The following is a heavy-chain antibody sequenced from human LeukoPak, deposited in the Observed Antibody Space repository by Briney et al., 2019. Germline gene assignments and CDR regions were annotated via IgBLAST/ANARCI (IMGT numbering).Heavy chain of an antibody. CDR3: AREIYPGYYFDY. D-gene: IGHD3-10*01. CDR1: GFIFSSYG. J-gene: IGHJ4*02. V-gene: IGHV3-30*02. CDR2: IRYDGTNK. Sequence: GGSLRLSCAASGFIFSSYGMHWVRQAPGKGLEWVAFIRYDGTNKYYADSVKGRFTISRDNSKNTLYLQMNSLRAEDTAVYYCAREIYPGYYFDYWGQGTLVTVSS.